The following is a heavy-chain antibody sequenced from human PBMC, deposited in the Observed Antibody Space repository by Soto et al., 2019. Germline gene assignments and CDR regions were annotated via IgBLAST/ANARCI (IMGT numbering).Heavy chain of an antibody. Sequence: GGSLRLSCAASGFTVSSNYMSWVRQAPGKGLEWVSVIYSGGSTYYADSVKGRFTISRDNSKNTLYLQMNSLRAEDTAVYYCARDRSGSGWYFGYWGQGTLVTVSS. D-gene: IGHD3-10*01. V-gene: IGHV3-66*01. CDR1: GFTVSSNY. J-gene: IGHJ4*02. CDR3: ARDRSGSGWYFGY. CDR2: IYSGGST.